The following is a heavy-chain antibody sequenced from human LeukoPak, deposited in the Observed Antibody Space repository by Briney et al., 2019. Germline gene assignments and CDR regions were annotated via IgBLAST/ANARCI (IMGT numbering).Heavy chain of an antibody. CDR3: TRHFAYSSSSYFDY. CDR2: VYYTGST. CDR1: GGSVSNYY. J-gene: IGHJ4*02. D-gene: IGHD6-6*01. Sequence: SETLSLTCSVSGGSVSNYYWSWIRQPPGKGLEWIGYVYYTGSTNYNPSLKSRVTMFEDKSKNQFSLRLYSVTVADTAVYYCTRHFAYSSSSYFDYWGQGSLVTVSS. V-gene: IGHV4-59*08.